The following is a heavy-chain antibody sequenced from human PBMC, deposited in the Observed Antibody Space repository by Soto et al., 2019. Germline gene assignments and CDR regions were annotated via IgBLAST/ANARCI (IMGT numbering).Heavy chain of an antibody. V-gene: IGHV1-69*02. CDR2: IIPILGIA. CDR3: ATHLFSTNLDHYFDY. CDR1: GGTFSSYT. Sequence: SVKVSCKASGGTFSSYTISWVRQAPGQGLEWMGRIIPILGIANYAQKFQGRVTITADKSTSTAYMELSSLRSEDTAVYYCATHLFSTNLDHYFDYWGQGTLVTVSS. D-gene: IGHD2-2*01. J-gene: IGHJ4*02.